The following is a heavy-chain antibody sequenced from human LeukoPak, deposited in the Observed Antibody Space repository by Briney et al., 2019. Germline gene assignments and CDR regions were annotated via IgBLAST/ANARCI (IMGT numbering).Heavy chain of an antibody. Sequence: GGSLRLSCAASGFTFSSYWMHWVRQAPGKGLVWVSRINSDGSSTSYADSVKGRFTISRDNAKNTLYLQMNSLRAEDTAVYYCARCGLTVSNCWFDPWGQGTLVTVSS. J-gene: IGHJ5*02. CDR2: INSDGSST. CDR1: GFTFSSYW. CDR3: ARCGLTVSNCWFDP. V-gene: IGHV3-74*01. D-gene: IGHD4-17*01.